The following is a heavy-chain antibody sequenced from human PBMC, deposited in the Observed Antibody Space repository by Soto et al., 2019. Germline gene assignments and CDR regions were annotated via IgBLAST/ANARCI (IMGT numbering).Heavy chain of an antibody. CDR2: IIPIFGTA. D-gene: IGHD6-13*01. V-gene: IGHV1-69*01. J-gene: IGHJ6*02. CDR1: GGTFSSYA. Sequence: QVQLVQSGAEVKKPGSSVKVSCKASGGTFSSYAISWVRQAPGQGLEWMGGIIPIFGTANYAQKFQGRVTITAEESTSTAYMELSSLRSEDTAVYYCARSQTPVIAAAGRYYYDYYGMDVWGQGTTVTVSS. CDR3: ARSQTPVIAAAGRYYYDYYGMDV.